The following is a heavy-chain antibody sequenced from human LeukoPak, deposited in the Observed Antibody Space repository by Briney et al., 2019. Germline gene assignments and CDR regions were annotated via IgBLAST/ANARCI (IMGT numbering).Heavy chain of an antibody. D-gene: IGHD3-22*01. CDR1: GFTFRDHA. V-gene: IGHV3-49*04. J-gene: IGHJ4*02. CDR3: TSIYDTSAYYHSGIDY. Sequence: PGRSLSLSCTASGFTFRDHAMSWVRQAPGKGLEWVGFIRSKTYRGAAEYATSLEGRFTISRDDSKGIAYLQANSRKTEDTAVYYCTSIYDTSAYYHSGIDYWGQGTLVTVSS. CDR2: IRSKTYRGAA.